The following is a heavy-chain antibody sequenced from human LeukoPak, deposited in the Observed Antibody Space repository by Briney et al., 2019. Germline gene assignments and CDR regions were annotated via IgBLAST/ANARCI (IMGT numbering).Heavy chain of an antibody. Sequence: GGSLRLSCVASGFNVSSTYMNWVRQAPGKGLEWVSAISGSGGSTYYADPVKGRFTISRDNSKNTLYLQMNSLRAEDTAVYYCAKASWYSSSWYWFDPWGQGTLVTVSS. V-gene: IGHV3-23*01. CDR1: GFNVSSTY. CDR3: AKASWYSSSWYWFDP. CDR2: ISGSGGST. D-gene: IGHD6-13*01. J-gene: IGHJ5*02.